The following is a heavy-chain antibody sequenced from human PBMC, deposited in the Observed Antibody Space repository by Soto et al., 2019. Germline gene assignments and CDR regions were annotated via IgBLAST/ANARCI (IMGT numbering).Heavy chain of an antibody. CDR1: GFTFSSYA. Sequence: EVQLLESGGGLVQPGGSLRLSCAASGFTFSSYAMTWVRQAPGKGLEWVSAISASGGSTYYADSVRGRFTISRDNSKNTLYLQMNSLRADDTAVYYCARAAVGATIEGNWFDPWGQGTLVTVSS. D-gene: IGHD1-26*01. J-gene: IGHJ5*02. V-gene: IGHV3-23*01. CDR3: ARAAVGATIEGNWFDP. CDR2: ISASGGST.